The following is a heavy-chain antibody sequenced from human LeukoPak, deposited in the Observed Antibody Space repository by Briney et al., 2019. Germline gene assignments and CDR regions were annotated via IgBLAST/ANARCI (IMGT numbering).Heavy chain of an antibody. CDR3: AKIGAHDVFDI. Sequence: GGSLRLSCAAAGFTFSSYAMSWVRQAPGKGLEWVSAISGSGGSTYYADSVKGRFTISRDNSKSTLYLQMNSLRAEDTAVYYCAKIGAHDVFDIWGQGTMVTVSS. J-gene: IGHJ3*02. CDR2: ISGSGGST. D-gene: IGHD1-26*01. V-gene: IGHV3-23*01. CDR1: GFTFSSYA.